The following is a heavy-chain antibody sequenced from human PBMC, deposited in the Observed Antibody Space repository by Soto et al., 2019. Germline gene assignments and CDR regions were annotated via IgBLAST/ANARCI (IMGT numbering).Heavy chain of an antibody. CDR2: VSSTGSS. D-gene: IGHD6-13*01. V-gene: IGHV4-4*07. CDR3: ARGVPAAGTDWFDP. J-gene: IGHJ5*02. Sequence: SETLSLTCTVSGDSISNYYWSWIRQSAEKRLEWIGRVSSTGSSYYNPTLKSRVTISVDTSKNQVSLNLTSVTAADTAVYYCARGVPAAGTDWFDPWGQGTLVTVSS. CDR1: GDSISNYY.